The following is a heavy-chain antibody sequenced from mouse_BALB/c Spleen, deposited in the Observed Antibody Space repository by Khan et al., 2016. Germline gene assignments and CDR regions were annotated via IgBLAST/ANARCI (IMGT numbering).Heavy chain of an antibody. J-gene: IGHJ4*01. CDR3: ARGLRDAMDY. V-gene: IGHV9-2-1*01. Sequence: QIQLVQSGPELKKPGETVKISCKASGYTFTDYSMHWVKQAPGKGLKWMGWINTETGEPTYADDFKGRFAFSLETSASTAYLQINNLKNEDTATYFCARGLRDAMDYWGQGTSVTVSS. D-gene: IGHD3-2*02. CDR2: INTETGEP. CDR1: GYTFTDYS.